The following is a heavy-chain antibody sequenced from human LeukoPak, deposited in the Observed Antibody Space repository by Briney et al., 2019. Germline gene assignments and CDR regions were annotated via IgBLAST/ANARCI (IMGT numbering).Heavy chain of an antibody. D-gene: IGHD4-17*01. J-gene: IGHJ4*02. CDR3: ARDAAHSGHYSGSFY. V-gene: IGHV1-2*02. CDR2: INPNSVGT. Sequence: GASVKVSCKASGYSFTDYYMHWVRQAPGQGLEWMGWINPNSVGTNYAQKFQGRVTMTTDTSTTTVYMDLRRLRSDDTAVYYCARDAAHSGHYSGSFYWGQGTLVTVSS. CDR1: GYSFTDYY.